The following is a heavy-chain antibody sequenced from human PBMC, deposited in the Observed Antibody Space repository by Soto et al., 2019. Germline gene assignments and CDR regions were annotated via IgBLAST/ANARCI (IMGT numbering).Heavy chain of an antibody. V-gene: IGHV4-34*01. CDR2: INHSGST. D-gene: IGHD3-10*01. CDR3: ARAHYYGSGSYYRSPYYYYYGMDV. J-gene: IGHJ6*02. CDR1: GGSFSGYY. Sequence: SETLSLTCAVYGGSFSGYYWSWIRQPPGKGLEWIGEINHSGSTNYNPSLKSRVTISVDTSKNQFSLKLSSVTAADTAVYYCARAHYYGSGSYYRSPYYYYYGMDVWGQGTTVTVSS.